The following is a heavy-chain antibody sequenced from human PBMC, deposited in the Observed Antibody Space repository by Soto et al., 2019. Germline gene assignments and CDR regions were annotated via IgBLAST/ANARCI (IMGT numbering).Heavy chain of an antibody. V-gene: IGHV1-69*13. CDR2: IIPIFGTA. CDR1: GGTFSSYA. CDR3: ARDVSGSYSIFDY. J-gene: IGHJ4*02. Sequence: SVKVSCKASGGTFSSYAISWVRQAPGQGLEWMGGIIPIFGTANYAQKFQGRVTITADESTSTAYMELSSLRSEDTAVYYCARDVSGSYSIFDYWGQGTLVTVSS. D-gene: IGHD1-26*01.